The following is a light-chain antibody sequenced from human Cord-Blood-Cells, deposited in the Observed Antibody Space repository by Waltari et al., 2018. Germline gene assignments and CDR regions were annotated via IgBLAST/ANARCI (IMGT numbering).Light chain of an antibody. CDR3: MQALQSPAT. Sequence: DIVMTQSPLSLPVTSGEPASIACRSSQSLLHSNGYNYLDWYLQKPGQSPQLLIYLGSNRASGVPDRLRGSGSGTDFTLKISRVEAEDVGVYYCMQALQSPATFGGGTKVEIK. CDR1: QSLLHSNGYNY. CDR2: LGS. V-gene: IGKV2-28*01. J-gene: IGKJ4*01.